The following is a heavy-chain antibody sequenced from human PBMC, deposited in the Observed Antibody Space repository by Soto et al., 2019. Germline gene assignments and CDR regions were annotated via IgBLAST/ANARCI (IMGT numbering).Heavy chain of an antibody. V-gene: IGHV4-30-4*01. Sequence: SETLSLTCTVSGGSISSGDYYWSWIRQPPGKGLEWIGYIYYSGSTYYNPSLKSRVTISVGTSKDQFSLKLSSVTAADTAVYYCARDASIAARPIDYWGQGTLVTVSS. CDR2: IYYSGST. J-gene: IGHJ4*02. CDR3: ARDASIAARPIDY. D-gene: IGHD6-6*01. CDR1: GGSISSGDYY.